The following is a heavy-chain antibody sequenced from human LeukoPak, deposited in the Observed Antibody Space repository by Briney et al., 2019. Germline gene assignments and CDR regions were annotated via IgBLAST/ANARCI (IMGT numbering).Heavy chain of an antibody. CDR1: GGSISTTHW. Sequence: SETLSLTCAVSGGSISTTHWWTWVRQFPGKGLEWIEEIHHSGANNNNLSLKSHVTISVDKSKNHFALKMSSVTAADTAVYYCARGHPRLRSFDIWGRGTMVTVSS. J-gene: IGHJ3*02. CDR3: ARGHPRLRSFDI. CDR2: IHHSGAN. V-gene: IGHV4-4*02.